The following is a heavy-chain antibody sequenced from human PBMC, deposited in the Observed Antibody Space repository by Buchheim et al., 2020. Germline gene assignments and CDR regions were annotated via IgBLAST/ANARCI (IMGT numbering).Heavy chain of an antibody. Sequence: QVQLVQSGAEVKKPGASVKVSCKASGYTFTGYYMHWVRQAPGQGPEWMGWINPNSGGTNYARNFQGRVAMTRDAPIFPAYMELSGLTSDDTAVYYCAKDKADAYYYDSSGYHTHYYFDYWGQGTL. J-gene: IGHJ4*02. CDR2: INPNSGGT. V-gene: IGHV1-2*02. CDR1: GYTFTGYY. D-gene: IGHD3-22*01. CDR3: AKDKADAYYYDSSGYHTHYYFDY.